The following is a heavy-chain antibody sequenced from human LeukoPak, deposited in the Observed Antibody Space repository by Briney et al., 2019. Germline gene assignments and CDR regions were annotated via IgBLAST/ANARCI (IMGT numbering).Heavy chain of an antibody. J-gene: IGHJ4*02. D-gene: IGHD3-16*01. Sequence: PGGSPRLSCSASGFSFSDYDMNWFRQAPGKGLEWISSISGRSSHVYYGDSVKGRFSTSRDNAMNSVFLQMNSLGVDDTAVYYCGRAFPPLRTASAGDLWGQGTLVTVSS. CDR2: ISGRSSHV. CDR1: GFSFSDYD. CDR3: GRAFPPLRTASAGDL. V-gene: IGHV3-21*01.